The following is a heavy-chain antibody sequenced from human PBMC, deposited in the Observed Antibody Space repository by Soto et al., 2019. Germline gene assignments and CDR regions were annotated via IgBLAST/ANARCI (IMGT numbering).Heavy chain of an antibody. CDR3: ARDRTRGHNYYYGMDV. CDR1: GFTFSSYS. J-gene: IGHJ6*02. Sequence: GGSLILSCAASGFTFSSYSMHWVRQAQGKGLEWVAVISYDGSNKYYADSVKGRFTISRDNSKNTLYLQMNSLRAEDTAVYYCARDRTRGHNYYYGMDVWGQGTTVTVSS. CDR2: ISYDGSNK. D-gene: IGHD2-2*01. V-gene: IGHV3-30-3*01.